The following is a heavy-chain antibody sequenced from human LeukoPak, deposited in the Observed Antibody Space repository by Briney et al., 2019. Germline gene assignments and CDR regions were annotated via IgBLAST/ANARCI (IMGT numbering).Heavy chain of an antibody. D-gene: IGHD1-26*01. CDR2: ISAYNGNT. V-gene: IGHV1-18*01. CDR3: ARWEVGATIFDY. Sequence: ASVKVSCKASGYTFTSYDISWVRQAPGQGLEWMGWISAYNGNTNFAQKFQGRVTMTTDTSTSTAYMELRSLTSDDTAVYYCARWEVGATIFDYWGQGTLVTVSS. J-gene: IGHJ4*02. CDR1: GYTFTSYD.